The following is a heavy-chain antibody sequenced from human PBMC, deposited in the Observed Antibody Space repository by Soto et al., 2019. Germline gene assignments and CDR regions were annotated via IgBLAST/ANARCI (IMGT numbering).Heavy chain of an antibody. J-gene: IGHJ4*02. CDR1: GFTFTRYS. Sequence: GGSLRLSCAASGFTFTRYSMNWVRQAPGKGLEWVSSISSTTNYIYYGDSMKGRFTISRDNAKNSLHLEMNSLRAEDTAVYYCARESEDLTSNFDYWGQGTLVTVSS. CDR3: ARESEDLTSNFDY. V-gene: IGHV3-21*06. CDR2: ISSTTNYI.